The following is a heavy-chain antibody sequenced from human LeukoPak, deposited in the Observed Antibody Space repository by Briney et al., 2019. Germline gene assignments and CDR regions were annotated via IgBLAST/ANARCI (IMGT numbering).Heavy chain of an antibody. CDR1: GFSFRSYG. CDR3: AKGESITSAWFDS. Sequence: GGSLRLSCAASGFSFRSYGMHWVRQAPGKGLEWVAVMSSEINEYYADSVKGRFTISRDNSKNTLYLQINSLRGEDTAVYYCAKGESITSAWFDSWGQGTLVTVSS. CDR2: MSSEINE. D-gene: IGHD5-24*01. J-gene: IGHJ5*01. V-gene: IGHV3-30*18.